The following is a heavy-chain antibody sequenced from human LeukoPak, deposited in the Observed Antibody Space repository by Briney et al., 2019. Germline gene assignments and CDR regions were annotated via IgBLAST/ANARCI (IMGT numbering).Heavy chain of an antibody. CDR2: DYCGGKT. CDR3: ARDHFGSLDS. J-gene: IGHJ4*02. Sequence: PSETLSLTCTVSGFSVTTESYCWGWIRQPPGKGLEWIGYDYCGGKTNYAPSLKRRVTISVDTSKNQFSLTLTSVTAADTAVYFCARDHFGSLDSWGQGILVTVSS. V-gene: IGHV4-61*01. CDR1: GFSVTTESYC. D-gene: IGHD3-10*01.